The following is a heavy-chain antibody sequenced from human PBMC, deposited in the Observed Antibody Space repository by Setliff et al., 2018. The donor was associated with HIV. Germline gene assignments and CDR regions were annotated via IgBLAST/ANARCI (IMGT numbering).Heavy chain of an antibody. CDR2: IYYSGST. Sequence: SETLSLTCTVAGGSISSYYWSWIRQPPGKGLEWIGYIYYSGSTNYNPSLKSRVTISVDTSKNQFSLKLSSVTAADTAVYYCARRRITMIVAPFQHWGQGTLGTVSS. V-gene: IGHV4-59*12. CDR1: GGSISSYY. CDR3: ARRRITMIVAPFQH. J-gene: IGHJ1*01. D-gene: IGHD3-22*01.